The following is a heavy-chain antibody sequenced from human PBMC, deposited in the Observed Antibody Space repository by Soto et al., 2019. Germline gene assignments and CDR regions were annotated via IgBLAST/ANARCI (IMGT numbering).Heavy chain of an antibody. V-gene: IGHV4-28*01. CDR2: ISYSGST. CDR1: GYSISSSNW. Sequence: ETLSLTCAVSGYSISSSNWWGWIRQPPGKGLEWIGYISYSGSTYYNPSLKSRVTMSVDTSKNQFSLKLSSVTAVDTAVYYCARNTMRSSGLADAFDIWGQGTMVTVSS. CDR3: ARNTMRSSGLADAFDI. D-gene: IGHD3-22*01. J-gene: IGHJ3*02.